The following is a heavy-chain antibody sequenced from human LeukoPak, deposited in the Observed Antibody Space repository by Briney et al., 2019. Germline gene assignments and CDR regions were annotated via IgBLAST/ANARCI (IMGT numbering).Heavy chain of an antibody. CDR1: GGSISSGDYY. CDR3: ARAGGDLDY. J-gene: IGHJ4*02. Sequence: SETLSLTCTVSGGSISSGDYYWGWIRQPPGKGLEWIGYIYYSGSTYYNPSPKSRVTISVDTSKNQFSLKLSSVTAADTAVYYCARAGGDLDYWGQGTLVTVSS. CDR2: IYYSGST. V-gene: IGHV4-30-4*08. D-gene: IGHD2-21*02.